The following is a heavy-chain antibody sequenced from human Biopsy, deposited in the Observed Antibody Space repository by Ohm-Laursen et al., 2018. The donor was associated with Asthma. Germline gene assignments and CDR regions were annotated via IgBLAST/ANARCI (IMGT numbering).Heavy chain of an antibody. Sequence: SLRLSCAASGFTFSSYGMNWVRQAPGKGLEWVAIISHDGSTEYYADSVKGRFTISRDNSRDTVSLQMNSLRADDTAVYYCAKGWYFDSWGQGTQVIVSS. CDR1: GFTFSSYG. J-gene: IGHJ4*02. D-gene: IGHD6-13*01. V-gene: IGHV3-33*05. CDR2: ISHDGSTE. CDR3: AKGWYFDS.